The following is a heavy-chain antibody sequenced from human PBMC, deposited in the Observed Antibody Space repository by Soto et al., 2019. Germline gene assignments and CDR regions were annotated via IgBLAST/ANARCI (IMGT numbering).Heavy chain of an antibody. CDR1: GDSITSNSYF. D-gene: IGHD2-8*01. V-gene: IGHV4-39*01. CDR3: ARRYGMAWDY. CDR2: IYYSGTT. J-gene: IGHJ4*02. Sequence: SETLSLTCTVSGDSITSNSYFWAWIRQPPGKGLEWIGSIYYSGTTYYNPSLKSRVTISVDRSKNQFSLKLSSVTAADTAVYYCARRYGMAWDYWGQGTLVTVSS.